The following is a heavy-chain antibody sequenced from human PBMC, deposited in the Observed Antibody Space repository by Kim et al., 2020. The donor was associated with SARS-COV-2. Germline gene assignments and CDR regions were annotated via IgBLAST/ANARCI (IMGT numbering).Heavy chain of an antibody. D-gene: IGHD3-22*01. CDR3: AREFAGSGYYYYFDY. CDR1: GGSISSYY. CDR2: IYYSGST. J-gene: IGHJ4*02. Sequence: SETLSLTCTVSGGSISSYYWSWIRQPPGKRLEWIGYIYYSGSTNYNPSFKSRVTISVDTSKNQFSLKLSSVTAADTAVYYCAREFAGSGYYYYFDYWGQGTLVTVSS. V-gene: IGHV4-59*01.